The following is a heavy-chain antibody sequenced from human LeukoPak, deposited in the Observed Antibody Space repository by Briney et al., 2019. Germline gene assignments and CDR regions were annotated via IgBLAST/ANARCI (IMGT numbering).Heavy chain of an antibody. CDR2: IYYSGST. CDR1: GGSISSYY. D-gene: IGHD5-18*01. J-gene: IGHJ5*02. Sequence: SETLSLTCTVSGGSISSYYWSWIRQPPGKGLEWIGYIYYSGSTNYNPSLKSRVTTSVDTSKNQFSLKLRSLTAADTAVYCCARHVGYGNNWFDPWGQGTRVTVSS. V-gene: IGHV4-59*08. CDR3: ARHVGYGNNWFDP.